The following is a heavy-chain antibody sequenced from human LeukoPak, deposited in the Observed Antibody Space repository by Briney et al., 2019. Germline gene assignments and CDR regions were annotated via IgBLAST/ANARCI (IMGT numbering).Heavy chain of an antibody. D-gene: IGHD3-22*01. J-gene: IGHJ4*02. V-gene: IGHV3-23*01. CDR2: ISGSGGST. CDR1: GFTFSSYA. Sequence: GGSLRLSCAASGFTFSSYAMSWVRQAPGKGLEWVSAISGSGGSTYYADSVKGRFTISRDNAKNSLYLQMNGLRPEDTAVYYCARAPYYYDSSGYVFDYWGQGTLVTVSS. CDR3: ARAPYYYDSSGYVFDY.